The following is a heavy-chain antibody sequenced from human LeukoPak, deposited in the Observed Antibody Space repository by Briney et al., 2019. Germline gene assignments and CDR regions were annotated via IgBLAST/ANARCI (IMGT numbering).Heavy chain of an antibody. D-gene: IGHD6-19*01. CDR1: GGSFSGYY. CDR3: ARGRVAVAGTLVRGWFDP. J-gene: IGHJ5*02. CDR2: INYCRSN. V-gene: IGHV4-34*01. Sequence: KPSVTLSLTCAVCGGSFSGYYWGWIRQPPGKGLEWIGDINYCRSNNYNPPLKRRVTISVDTSKNQFSLKLSSVTAADTAVYYCARGRVAVAGTLVRGWFDPWGQGTLVTVSS.